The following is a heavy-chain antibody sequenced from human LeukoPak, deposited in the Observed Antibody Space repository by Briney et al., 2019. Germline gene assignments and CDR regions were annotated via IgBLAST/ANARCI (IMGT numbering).Heavy chain of an antibody. J-gene: IGHJ4*02. Sequence: GDSVKVSCKASAFTFTNYGFSWVRQAPGQGLEWLGWISAYNGKTNYTQKLQGRVTMTTDTSTSTAYMELRSLRSDDTAVYYCARDKGSQQQYYFDYWGQGTLVTVSS. CDR1: AFTFTNYG. CDR3: ARDKGSQQQYYFDY. D-gene: IGHD1-26*01. V-gene: IGHV1-18*01. CDR2: ISAYNGKT.